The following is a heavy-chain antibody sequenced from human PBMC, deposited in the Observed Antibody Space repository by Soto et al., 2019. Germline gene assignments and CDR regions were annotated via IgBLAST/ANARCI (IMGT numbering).Heavy chain of an antibody. V-gene: IGHV3-23*02. J-gene: IGHJ4*02. D-gene: IGHD6-19*01. CDR1: GFTFYRYD. CDR3: VRGGSETGWYYDQ. Sequence: EVQLLESGGGLVQPGGSLRLSCAASGFTFYRYDMFWVRQTPRRGLEWVSFISGSGGRIEYGDFVRGRFTASRDNAEDTLSLQMNSVAFDDMGVYDCVRGGSETGWYYDQWGQGTLVAVSS. CDR2: ISGSGGRI.